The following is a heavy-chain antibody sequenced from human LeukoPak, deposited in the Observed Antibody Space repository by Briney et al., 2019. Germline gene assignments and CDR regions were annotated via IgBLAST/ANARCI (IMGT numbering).Heavy chain of an antibody. CDR2: ISSSGSTI. V-gene: IGHV3-48*03. CDR3: ARGVYSSGWSY. D-gene: IGHD6-19*01. J-gene: IGHJ4*02. CDR1: GYTFSSYE. Sequence: GGSLRLFCAASGYTFSSYEINWVRQAPGKALEWVSYISSSGSTIYYEDSVKGRFTISRDNAKNSLYLQMNSLRAEDTAVYYCARGVYSSGWSYWGQGTLVTVSS.